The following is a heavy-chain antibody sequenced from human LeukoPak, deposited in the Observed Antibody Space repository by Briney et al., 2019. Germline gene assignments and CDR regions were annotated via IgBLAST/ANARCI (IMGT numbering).Heavy chain of an antibody. D-gene: IGHD3-10*01. CDR2: IYYTGSA. J-gene: IGHJ4*02. CDR1: SGSLSNGDYY. Sequence: SETLSLTCTVSSGSLSNGDYYWSWLRRPPGKALEWIGYIYYTGSAYYNPSLGGRVTLSVDTSKNQFSVKLSSVTAADTAVYYCARSRNYYGSGDYWGQGTLVTVSS. V-gene: IGHV4-61*08. CDR3: ARSRNYYGSGDY.